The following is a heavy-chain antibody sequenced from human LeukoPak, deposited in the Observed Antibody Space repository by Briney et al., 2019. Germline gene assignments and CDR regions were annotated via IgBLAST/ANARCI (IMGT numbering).Heavy chain of an antibody. V-gene: IGHV3-30-3*01. CDR1: ASTFSNDA. D-gene: IGHD2-2*01. Sequence: RGSLRLSCAASASTFSNDAIHWVRQAPGKGLEWVAVVSYDATNKYYADSVKGRFTISRDNSKNTVYLQMSSLRAEDTAMYYCARAFGCSGTSCHARWGYYYYAMDVWGQGTTVTVSS. J-gene: IGHJ6*02. CDR3: ARAFGCSGTSCHARWGYYYYAMDV. CDR2: VSYDATNK.